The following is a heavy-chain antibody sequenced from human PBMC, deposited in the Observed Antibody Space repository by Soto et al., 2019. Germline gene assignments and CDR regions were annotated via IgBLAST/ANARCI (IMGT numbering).Heavy chain of an antibody. CDR2: INSDGSST. V-gene: IGHV3-74*01. D-gene: IGHD6-13*01. CDR3: AREAAAGTIPDNWFDH. J-gene: IGHJ5*02. CDR1: GFTFSSYW. Sequence: EVQLVESGGGLVQPGGSLRLSCAASGFTFSSYWMHWVRQAPGKGLVWVSRINSDGSSTSYADSVKGRFTISRDNAKNTLHLQMNSLRAEDTAVYYCAREAAAGTIPDNWFDHWGQGTLVTVSS.